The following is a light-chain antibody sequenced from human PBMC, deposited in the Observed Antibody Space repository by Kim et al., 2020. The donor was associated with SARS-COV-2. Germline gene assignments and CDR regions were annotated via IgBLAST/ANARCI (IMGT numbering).Light chain of an antibody. CDR2: DVT. CDR3: SSYSTTSTLV. J-gene: IGLJ3*02. CDR1: SSDVGDYNY. Sequence: GQSITISCTGSSSDVGDYNYVSWYQQHPGKAPQLMIYDVTNRPSGVSSRFSGSKSGNTASLTISGRQAEDEADYYCSSYSTTSTLVFGGGTQLTVL. V-gene: IGLV2-14*03.